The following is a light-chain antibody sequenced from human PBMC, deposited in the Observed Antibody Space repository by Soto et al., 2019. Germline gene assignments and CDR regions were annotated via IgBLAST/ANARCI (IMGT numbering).Light chain of an antibody. J-gene: IGKJ4*01. CDR1: QSVNSNY. CDR3: RQRSNGPPEA. V-gene: IGKV3D-20*02. Sequence: EIVLYQSPGTLPLSPGERATLSCRASQSVNSNYLPWHQHQPGQAPRHLIYGSSTRATGIAAWSSGSGSGTDFTLTISSLEPEDFSGYYCRQRSNGPPEAFGGRTIVDI. CDR2: GSS.